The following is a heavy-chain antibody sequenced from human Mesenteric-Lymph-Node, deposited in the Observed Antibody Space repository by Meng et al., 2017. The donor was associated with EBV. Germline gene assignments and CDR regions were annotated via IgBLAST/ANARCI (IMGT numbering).Heavy chain of an antibody. CDR3: AKDEAVGF. Sequence: EVQLVVSXXXXXKLXGXLRLSCAASGFTFSGYTMNWVRQAPGKGLEWVSSISSRSSYIYYADSVKGRFTISRDNGENALYLQMNSLRDEDTAVYYCAKDEAVGFWGQGTLVTVSS. J-gene: IGHJ4*02. V-gene: IGHV3-21*01. CDR2: ISSRSSYI. CDR1: GFTFSGYT.